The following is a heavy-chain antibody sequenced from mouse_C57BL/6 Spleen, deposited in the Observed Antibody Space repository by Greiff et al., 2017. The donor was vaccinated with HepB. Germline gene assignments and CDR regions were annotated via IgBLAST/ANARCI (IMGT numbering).Heavy chain of an antibody. CDR3: ARGITSDAMDY. J-gene: IGHJ4*01. CDR1: GYTFTSYW. V-gene: IGHV1-52*01. CDR2: IDPSDSET. D-gene: IGHD1-1*01. Sequence: VQLQQPGAELVRPGSSVKLSCKASGYTFTSYWMHWVKQRPIQGLEWIGNIDPSDSETHYNQKFKDKATLTVDKSSSTAYMQLSSLTSEDSAVYYCARGITSDAMDYWGQGPSVTVSS.